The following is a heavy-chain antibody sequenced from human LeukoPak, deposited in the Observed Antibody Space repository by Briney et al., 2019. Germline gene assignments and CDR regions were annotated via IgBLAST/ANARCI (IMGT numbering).Heavy chain of an antibody. CDR3: ARGGYRYSGYDFTGGDAFDI. CDR2: INGSGGST. Sequence: GGSLRLSCAASGFTFSSYAMNWVRQAPGKGLEWVSGINGSGGSTYYADSVKGRFTISRDNAKNSLYLQMNSLRAEDTAVYYCARGGYRYSGYDFTGGDAFDIWGQGTMVTVSS. J-gene: IGHJ3*02. V-gene: IGHV3-23*01. D-gene: IGHD5-12*01. CDR1: GFTFSSYA.